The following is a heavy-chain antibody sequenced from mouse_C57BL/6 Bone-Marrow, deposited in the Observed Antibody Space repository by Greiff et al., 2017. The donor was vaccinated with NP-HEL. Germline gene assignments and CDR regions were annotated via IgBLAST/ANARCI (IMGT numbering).Heavy chain of an antibody. CDR2: IDPENGDT. Sequence: EVQLQQSGAELVRPGASVKLSCTASGFNIKDDYMHWVKQRPEQGLEWIGWIDPENGDTEYASKFQGKATITADTSSNTAYLQLSSLTSEDTAVYYCTTPDGSTYYATDYWGQGTSVTVSS. J-gene: IGHJ4*01. D-gene: IGHD1-1*01. V-gene: IGHV14-4*01. CDR3: TTPDGSTYYATDY. CDR1: GFNIKDDY.